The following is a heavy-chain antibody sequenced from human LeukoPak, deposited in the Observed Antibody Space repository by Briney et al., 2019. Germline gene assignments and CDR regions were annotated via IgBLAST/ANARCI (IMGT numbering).Heavy chain of an antibody. Sequence: PGGSLRLSCAASAFTFSSYGMHWVRQAPGKGLEWVAFIRYDGINKYYADSVKGRFTISRDNSKNTPYVQMNSLRAEDTAVYYCAKHSCPDYYDSSGPDCYFHYWGQGTLVTVSS. CDR1: AFTFSSYG. CDR2: IRYDGINK. CDR3: AKHSCPDYYDSSGPDCYFHY. J-gene: IGHJ4*02. D-gene: IGHD3-22*01. V-gene: IGHV3-30*02.